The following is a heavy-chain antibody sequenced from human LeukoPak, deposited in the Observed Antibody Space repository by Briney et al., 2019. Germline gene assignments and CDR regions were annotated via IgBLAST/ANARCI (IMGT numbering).Heavy chain of an antibody. CDR2: TNHSGST. V-gene: IGHV4-34*01. D-gene: IGHD6-13*01. Sequence: SETLSLTCAVYGGSFSGYYWSWIRQPPGKGLEWIGETNHSGSTNYNPSLKSRVTISVDTSKNQFSLKLSSVTAADTAVYYCARGSSSWYVGKANDYWGQGTLVTVSS. CDR3: ARGSSSWYVGKANDY. J-gene: IGHJ4*02. CDR1: GGSFSGYY.